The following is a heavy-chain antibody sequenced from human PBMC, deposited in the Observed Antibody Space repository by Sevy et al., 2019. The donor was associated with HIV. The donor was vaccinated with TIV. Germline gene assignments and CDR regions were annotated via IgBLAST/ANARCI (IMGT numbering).Heavy chain of an antibody. CDR3: TTATSSQEDYYNS. V-gene: IGHV3-15*01. Sequence: GGSLRLSCAASGFTFSNAWMSWVRQAPGKGLEWVGRIKGKIYHGTIDYAAPVKGRFSISRDDSKNTLYLQMNSLKTEDTAVYYCTTATSSQEDYYNSWGQGTLVTVSS. CDR1: GFTFSNAW. CDR2: IKGKIYHGTI. D-gene: IGHD3-10*01. J-gene: IGHJ5*02.